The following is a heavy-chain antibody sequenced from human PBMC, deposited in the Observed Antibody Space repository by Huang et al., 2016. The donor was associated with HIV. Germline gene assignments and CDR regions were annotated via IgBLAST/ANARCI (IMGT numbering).Heavy chain of an antibody. CDR3: ARVRRHCSGGSCYYSDY. Sequence: QVQLQASGPGLVKPSETLSLTCSVSGGSISSHNWSWNRQPPGKGLEWIGSIYYSGVSNYSPSHKSRVFRSVDTSRNQCALKLSSVTAADTAVYYCARVRRHCSGGSCYYSDYWGHGTLVTVSS. CDR1: GGSISSHN. CDR2: IYYSGVS. D-gene: IGHD2-15*01. J-gene: IGHJ4*01. V-gene: IGHV4-59*11.